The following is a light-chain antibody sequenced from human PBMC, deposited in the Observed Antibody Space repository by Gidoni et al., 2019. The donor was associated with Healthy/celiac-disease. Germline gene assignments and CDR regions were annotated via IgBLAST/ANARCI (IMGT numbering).Light chain of an antibody. V-gene: IGLV1-44*01. Sequence: GTPGQRVTISCSGSSSNIGSNTVNWYQQLPGTAPKLLIYSTNQRPSGVPDRFSGSKSGTSASLAISGLQSEDEADYYCAAWDDSLNGPVFGGGTKLTVL. CDR3: AAWDDSLNGPV. J-gene: IGLJ2*01. CDR2: STN. CDR1: SSNIGSNT.